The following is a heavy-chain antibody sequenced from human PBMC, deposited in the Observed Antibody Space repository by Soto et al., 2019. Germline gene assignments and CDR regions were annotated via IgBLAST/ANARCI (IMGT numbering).Heavy chain of an antibody. CDR2: ISGSGGST. D-gene: IGHD2-15*01. CDR1: GFSFSSYA. CDR3: AKDRSCSGGSCFKGWFDP. Sequence: GGSLRLSCAASGFSFSSYAMIWVRQAPGKGLEWVSGISGSGGSTYYADSVKGRFTISRDNSKNTLYLQMNSLRAEDTAVYYCAKDRSCSGGSCFKGWFDPWGQGTLVTVSS. J-gene: IGHJ5*02. V-gene: IGHV3-23*01.